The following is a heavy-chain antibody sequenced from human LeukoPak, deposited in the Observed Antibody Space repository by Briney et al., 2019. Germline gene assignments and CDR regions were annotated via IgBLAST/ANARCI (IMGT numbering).Heavy chain of an antibody. J-gene: IGHJ4*02. CDR3: ARYYSGSGSYSSYFDY. D-gene: IGHD3-10*01. CDR2: ISAYNGNT. V-gene: IGHV1-18*01. CDR1: GYTFTSYG. Sequence: ASVKVSCKASGYTFTSYGISWVRQAPGQGLEWMGWISAYNGNTNYAQKLQGRVTMTTDTSTSTAYMELRSLRSDDTAVYYCARYYSGSGSYSSYFDYWGQGTLVTVSS.